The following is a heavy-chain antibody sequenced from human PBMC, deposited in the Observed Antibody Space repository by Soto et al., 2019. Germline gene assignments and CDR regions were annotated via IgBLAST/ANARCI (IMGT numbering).Heavy chain of an antibody. CDR2: IYYSGST. CDR3: ARVYRGDEGLDWSAFFDS. CDR1: GGSISSGAYY. V-gene: IGHV4-31*03. Sequence: QVQLQESGPGLVKPSQTLSLTCTVSGGSISSGAYYWSWIRQHPGKGLEWIGYIYYSGSTYSNPSLKSRITLSVDTSKNQFSLNLSSVTAADTAVYYCARVYRGDEGLDWSAFFDSWGQGTLVTVSS. J-gene: IGHJ4*02. D-gene: IGHD3-3*01.